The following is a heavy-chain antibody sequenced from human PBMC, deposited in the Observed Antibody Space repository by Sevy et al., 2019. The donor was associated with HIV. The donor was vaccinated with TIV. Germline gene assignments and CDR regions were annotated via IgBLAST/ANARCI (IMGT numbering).Heavy chain of an antibody. CDR3: GRQGGDGTDFDY. D-gene: IGHD3-16*01. V-gene: IGHV4-39*01. CDR1: GGSISSSSYY. CDR2: IYYSGST. Sequence: SETLSLTCTVSGGSISSSSYYWGWIRQPPGKGLEWIGSIYYSGSTYYNPSLKSRVTISVDTSKNQFSLKLSSVTAADTAVYYCGRQGGDGTDFDYWGQGTLVTVSS. J-gene: IGHJ4*02.